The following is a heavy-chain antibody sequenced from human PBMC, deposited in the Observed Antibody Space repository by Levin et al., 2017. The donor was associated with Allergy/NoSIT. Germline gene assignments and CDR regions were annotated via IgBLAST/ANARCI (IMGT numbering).Heavy chain of an antibody. CDR3: AKHNNGLRDP. J-gene: IGHJ5*02. V-gene: IGHV3-23*01. D-gene: IGHD5-24*01. CDR1: GFTFRTYG. Sequence: GGSLRLSCAASGFTFRTYGMSWVRQAPGKGLEWVSAISDSGADTYYADSVKGRFTISRDNSKNTLYLQMNSLRADDTAVYYCAKHNNGLRDPWGQGTLVTVSS. CDR2: ISDSGADT.